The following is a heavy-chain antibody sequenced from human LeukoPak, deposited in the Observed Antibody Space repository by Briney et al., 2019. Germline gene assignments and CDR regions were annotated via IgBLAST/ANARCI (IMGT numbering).Heavy chain of an antibody. Sequence: SETLSLTCTVSGGSISSYYWSWIRQPPGKGLEWIWYIYYSGSTNYNPSLKSRVTISVDTSKNQFSLKLSSVTAADTAVYYCARGFYDYYGSGSYASPYWYFDLWGRGTLVTVSS. CDR2: IYYSGST. J-gene: IGHJ2*01. CDR1: GGSISSYY. D-gene: IGHD3-10*01. V-gene: IGHV4-59*12. CDR3: ARGFYDYYGSGSYASPYWYFDL.